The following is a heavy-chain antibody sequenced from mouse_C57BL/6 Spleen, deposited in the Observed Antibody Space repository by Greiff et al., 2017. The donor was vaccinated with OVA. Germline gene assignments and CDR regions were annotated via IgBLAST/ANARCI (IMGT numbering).Heavy chain of an antibody. V-gene: IGHV5-6*01. D-gene: IGHD1-1*01. J-gene: IGHJ4*01. Sequence: EVQLVESGGDLVKPGGSLKLSCAASGFTFSSYGMSWVRQTPDKRLEWVATISSGGSYTYYPDSVKGRFTISRDNAKNTLYLQMSSLKSEDTAMYYCARHGVEAMDYWGQGTSVTVSS. CDR1: GFTFSSYG. CDR3: ARHGVEAMDY. CDR2: ISSGGSYT.